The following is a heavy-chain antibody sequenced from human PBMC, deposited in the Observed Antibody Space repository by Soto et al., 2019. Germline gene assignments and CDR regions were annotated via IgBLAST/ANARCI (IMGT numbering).Heavy chain of an antibody. CDR1: GFSLRDHA. Sequence: LQSGGGVVQPGESLRLSCAASGFSLRDHALSWVRQAAGGGLEWVSGISGSEDRTNYADCVRGSFIISKDRAKNTLYLDMSGLRVDDTAVYFCGRTYTGGWGQGTLVTVSS. CDR3: GRTYTGG. D-gene: IGHD3-10*01. J-gene: IGHJ4*02. V-gene: IGHV3-23*01. CDR2: ISGSEDRT.